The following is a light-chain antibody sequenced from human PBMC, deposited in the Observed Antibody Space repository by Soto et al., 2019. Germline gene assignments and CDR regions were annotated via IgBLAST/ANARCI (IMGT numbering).Light chain of an antibody. CDR3: AAWDDSLSGWV. CDR2: RDN. CDR1: SSNIGSKY. J-gene: IGLJ3*02. Sequence: QSVLTQPPSASGTPGQRVTISCSGSSSNIGSKYVYWYQQLPGTAPKVLIYRDNQRPSGVPDRFSGSKSGTSASLAISGLRSEDEADYHCAAWDDSLSGWVFGGGTKLTVL. V-gene: IGLV1-47*01.